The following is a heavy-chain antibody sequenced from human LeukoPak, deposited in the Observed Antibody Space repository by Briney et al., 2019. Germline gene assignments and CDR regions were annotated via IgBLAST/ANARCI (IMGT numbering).Heavy chain of an antibody. CDR3: ATRTAYYDSSGYSLRY. Sequence: ASVKVSCKVSGYTLTELSMHWVRQAPGKGLEWMGGFDPEDGETIYARKFQGRVTMTEDTSTDTAYMELSSLRSEDTAVYYCATRTAYYDSSGYSLRYWGQGTLVTVSS. J-gene: IGHJ4*02. CDR2: FDPEDGET. D-gene: IGHD3-22*01. V-gene: IGHV1-24*01. CDR1: GYTLTELS.